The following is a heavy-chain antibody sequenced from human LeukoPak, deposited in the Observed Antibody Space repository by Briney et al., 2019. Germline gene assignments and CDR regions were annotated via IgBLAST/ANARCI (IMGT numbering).Heavy chain of an antibody. CDR2: IYHSGSS. J-gene: IGHJ3*02. Sequence: PSGTPSLTCAVSGGSISSSNWWSWVRQPPGKGLEWIGEIYHSGSSYYNPSLKSRVTISVDTSKNQFSLKLTSVTAADTAVYYCARGSSSGRSGHDAFDIWGQGTMVTVSS. CDR3: ARGSSSGRSGHDAFDI. V-gene: IGHV4-4*02. CDR1: GGSISSSNW. D-gene: IGHD3-10*01.